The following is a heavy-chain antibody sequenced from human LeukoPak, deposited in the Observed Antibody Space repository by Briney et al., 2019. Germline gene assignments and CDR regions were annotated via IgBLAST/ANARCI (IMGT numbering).Heavy chain of an antibody. V-gene: IGHV3-53*01. J-gene: IGHJ4*02. D-gene: IGHD6-19*01. Sequence: PGGSLRLSCAASGFTVSSNYMSWVRQAPGKGLEWVSVIYSGGSTYYADSVKGRFTISRDNSKNTLYLQTSSLRAEDTAVYYCARDVLSSGREDWGQGTLVTVSS. CDR1: GFTVSSNY. CDR3: ARDVLSSGRED. CDR2: IYSGGST.